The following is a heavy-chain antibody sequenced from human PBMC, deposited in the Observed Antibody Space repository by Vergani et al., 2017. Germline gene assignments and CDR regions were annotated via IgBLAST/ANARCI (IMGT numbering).Heavy chain of an antibody. CDR1: GGTFSSYA. CDR2: IIPIFGTA. J-gene: IGHJ4*02. CDR3: TRDKYYDLLTGYNFLCFDY. V-gene: IGHV1-69*15. Sequence: QVQLVQSGAEVKKPGSSVKVSCKASGGTFSSYAISWVRQAPGQGLEWMGRIIPIFGTANYARKFQGRVTITADESTSTAYMELSSLRSEDTAVSYCTRDKYYDLLTGYNFLCFDYWGQGTLVTVSS. D-gene: IGHD3-9*01.